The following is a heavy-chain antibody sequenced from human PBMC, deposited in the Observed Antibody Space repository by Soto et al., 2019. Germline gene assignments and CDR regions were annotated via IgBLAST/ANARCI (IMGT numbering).Heavy chain of an antibody. CDR3: ARPGKGYNWTNDAFDI. Sequence: QVQLVQSGAEVKKPGSSVKVSCKASGGTFSSYAISWVRQAPGQGLEWMGGIIPIFGTANYAQKFQGRVTITADESTSTAYMELSSLRSEDTGVYYCARPGKGYNWTNDAFDIWGQGTMVTVSS. V-gene: IGHV1-69*01. CDR1: GGTFSSYA. CDR2: IIPIFGTA. D-gene: IGHD1-20*01. J-gene: IGHJ3*02.